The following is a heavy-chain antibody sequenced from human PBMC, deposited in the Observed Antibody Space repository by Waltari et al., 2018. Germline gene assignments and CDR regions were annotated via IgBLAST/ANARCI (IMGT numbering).Heavy chain of an antibody. J-gene: IGHJ6*03. CDR2: IYYNGST. D-gene: IGHD2-2*01. Sequence: QVQLQESGPGLVKPSQTLSLTCSVTGGSISNVNYYSSWIRQSPGKGLEWIGYIYYNGSTHYNPSLKSRLSMSVDTSKNLFSLKLRSVTAADSAVYYCARARIVIVPVAPYHYFYYMDVWGEGTTVTVS. CDR1: GGSISNVNYY. V-gene: IGHV4-30-4*01. CDR3: ARARIVIVPVAPYHYFYYMDV.